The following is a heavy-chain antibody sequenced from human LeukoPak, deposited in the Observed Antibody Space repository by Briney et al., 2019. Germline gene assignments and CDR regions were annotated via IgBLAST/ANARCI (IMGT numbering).Heavy chain of an antibody. CDR2: VKQDGSEK. CDR1: GFTFSDYY. Sequence: GGSLRLSCAASGFTFSDYYMSWIRQAPGKGLEWVANVKQDGSEKHYVDSVKGRFIISRDNARNSLYLQMNNLRVEDTAVYYCARRYFDLWGRGTLVTVSS. CDR3: ARRYFDL. J-gene: IGHJ2*01. V-gene: IGHV3-7*03.